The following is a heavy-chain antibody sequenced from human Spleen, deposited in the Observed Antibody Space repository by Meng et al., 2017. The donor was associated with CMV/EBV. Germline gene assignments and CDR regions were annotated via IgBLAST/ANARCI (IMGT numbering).Heavy chain of an antibody. D-gene: IGHD3-22*01. CDR3: ALGPSYYYDSRNIFDY. CDR1: GYSFTTYD. V-gene: IGHV1-8*01. Sequence: ASVKVSCKASGYSFTTYDFNWVRQATGQGPEWLGWMNPNSGNTGYAEQFRGRVTITADKSTSTAYMELSSLRSEDTAVYYCALGPSYYYDSRNIFDYWGQGTLVTVSS. J-gene: IGHJ4*02. CDR2: MNPNSGNT.